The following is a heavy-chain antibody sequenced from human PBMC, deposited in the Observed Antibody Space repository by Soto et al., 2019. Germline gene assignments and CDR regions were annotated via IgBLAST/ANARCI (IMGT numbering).Heavy chain of an antibody. D-gene: IGHD2-2*02. CDR2: ISSNGGST. CDR1: GFTFSSYA. Sequence: EVQLVESGEGLVQPGGSLRLSCAASGFTFSSYAMHWVRQAPGKGLEYVSAISSNGGSTYYADSVKGRFTISRDNSKNTLYLQMGSLRAEDMAVYYCARGGYCSSTSCYNYYYYGMDVWGQGTTVTVSS. CDR3: ARGGYCSSTSCYNYYYYGMDV. V-gene: IGHV3-64*02. J-gene: IGHJ6*02.